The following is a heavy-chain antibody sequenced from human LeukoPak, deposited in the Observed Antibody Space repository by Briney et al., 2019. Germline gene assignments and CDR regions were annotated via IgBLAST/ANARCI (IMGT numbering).Heavy chain of an antibody. CDR3: ARDFGGPNVYWYFDL. D-gene: IGHD2-15*01. J-gene: IGHJ2*01. CDR1: GGSISSYY. V-gene: IGHV4-59*01. CDR2: IYYSGST. Sequence: SETLSLTCTVSGGSISSYYWSWIRRPPGKGLEWIGYIYYSGSTNYNPSLKSRVTISVDTSKNQFSLKLSSVTAADTAVYYCARDFGGPNVYWYFDLWGRGTLVTVSS.